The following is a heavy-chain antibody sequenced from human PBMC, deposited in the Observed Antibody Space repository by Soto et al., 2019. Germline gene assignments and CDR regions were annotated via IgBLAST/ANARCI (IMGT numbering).Heavy chain of an antibody. J-gene: IGHJ3*01. CDR2: IKEDGSEE. CDR1: GFTFNNYW. CDR3: ARDTVGDAWGFFDL. Sequence: EMQLVESGGGLVQPGGSLKVSCAASGFTFNNYWMTWVRQAPGKGLEWVANIKEDGSEEYYVESVQGRFTISRDNAKNSLYLQMDGLRVEDSAVYYCARDTVGDAWGFFDLWGQGTMVTVSS. D-gene: IGHD3-10*01. V-gene: IGHV3-7*01.